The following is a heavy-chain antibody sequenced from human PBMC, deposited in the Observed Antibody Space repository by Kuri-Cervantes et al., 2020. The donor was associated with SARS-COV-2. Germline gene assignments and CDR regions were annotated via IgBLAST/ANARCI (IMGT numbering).Heavy chain of an antibody. V-gene: IGHV3-9*01. CDR1: GFTFDDYA. CDR2: ISWNSGSI. Sequence: GGSLRLSCAASGFTFDDYAMHWVRQAPGKGLEWVSGISWNSGSIGYADSVKGRFTISRDNAKNSLYLQMNSLRAEDTAVYYCARGLWGIQYYFDYWGQGTLVTVSS. CDR3: ARGLWGIQYYFDY. J-gene: IGHJ4*02. D-gene: IGHD7-27*01.